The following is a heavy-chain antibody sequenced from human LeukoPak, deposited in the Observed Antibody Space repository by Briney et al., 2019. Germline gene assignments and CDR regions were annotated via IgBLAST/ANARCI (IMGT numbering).Heavy chain of an antibody. CDR3: AATLYPEYYYGSGSQQEGLFDP. CDR2: INPSGGST. CDR1: GYTFTSYY. D-gene: IGHD3-10*01. Sequence: ASVKVSCKASGYTFTSYYMHWVRQAPGQGLEWMGIINPSGGSTSYAQKFQGRVTMTRDMSTSTVYMELSSLRSEDTAVYYCAATLYPEYYYGSGSQQEGLFDPWGQGTLVTVSS. J-gene: IGHJ5*02. V-gene: IGHV1-46*01.